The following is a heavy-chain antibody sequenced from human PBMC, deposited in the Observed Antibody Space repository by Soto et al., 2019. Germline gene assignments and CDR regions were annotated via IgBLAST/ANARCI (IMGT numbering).Heavy chain of an antibody. CDR3: EGGGRRVPAP. Sequence: EVQLVESGGGLVQPGGSLRLSCAASGFTFSSYWMHWVRQAPGKGLVWVSRINSDGSSTSYADSVKGRFTISRDNAKKPRNRKMKGLKAENRPGYSWEGGGRRVPAPWGQGT. CDR1: GFTFSSYW. CDR2: INSDGSST. V-gene: IGHV3-74*01. D-gene: IGHD3-16*01. J-gene: IGHJ5*02.